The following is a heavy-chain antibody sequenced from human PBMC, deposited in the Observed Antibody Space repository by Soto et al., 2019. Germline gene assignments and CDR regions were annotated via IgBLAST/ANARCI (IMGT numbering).Heavy chain of an antibody. CDR2: IYNSETT. CDR3: GRGRRYYCSGSYPYYFDT. V-gene: IGHV4-59*12. D-gene: IGHD3-10*01. Sequence: SETLSLTCTVSGGSMRSYYWSWIRQPPGEGLEWIGYIYNSETTNYNPSLKSRVSISEDTPKNQFSLNLSSVTAADTAVYYCGRGRRYYCSGSYPYYFDTRSQGTLLTVSS. CDR1: GGSMRSYY. J-gene: IGHJ4*02.